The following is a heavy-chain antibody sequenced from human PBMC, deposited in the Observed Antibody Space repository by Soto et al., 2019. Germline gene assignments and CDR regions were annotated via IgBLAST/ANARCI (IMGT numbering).Heavy chain of an antibody. CDR1: GFTLRRYW. D-gene: IGHD1-1*01. J-gene: IGHJ4*02. Sequence: PGGSLRLSCAASGFTLRRYWVHWVRQVPGKGLVWVSRINPDGSTTNYADSVKGRFTVSRDNAKNTVYLHMNSLRAEDTAVYYCTRDTTGPDDHWGQGTLVTVSS. CDR3: TRDTTGPDDH. V-gene: IGHV3-74*01. CDR2: INPDGSTT.